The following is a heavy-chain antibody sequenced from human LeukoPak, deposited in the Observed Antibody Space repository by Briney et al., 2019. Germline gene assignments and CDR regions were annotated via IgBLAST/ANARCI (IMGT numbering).Heavy chain of an antibody. J-gene: IGHJ3*02. Sequence: GGSLRLSCAASGFTVSSNYMTWVRQAPGKGLEWVSVIQSGGGTYYADSVKGRFTISRDNSKNTLYLQMNSLRAEDTAVYYCARASSSSARRFAFDIWGQGTMVTVSS. D-gene: IGHD6-6*01. CDR3: ARASSSSARRFAFDI. V-gene: IGHV3-66*02. CDR2: IQSGGGT. CDR1: GFTVSSNY.